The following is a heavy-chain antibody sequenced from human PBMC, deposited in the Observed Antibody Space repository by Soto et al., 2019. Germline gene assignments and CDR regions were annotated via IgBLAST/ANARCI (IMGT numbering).Heavy chain of an antibody. CDR3: ATSNWFDP. CDR2: IYDSGST. Sequence: QLQLQESGPGLVKPSETLSLTCTVSGGSISSRGYYWGWIRQPPGKGLEWIGTIYDSGSTYYNPSLKSRVPISVDTSKTQFSLKLSSVTAADAAVYYCATSNWFDPWGQGTLVTVSS. CDR1: GGSISSRGYY. J-gene: IGHJ5*02. V-gene: IGHV4-39*01.